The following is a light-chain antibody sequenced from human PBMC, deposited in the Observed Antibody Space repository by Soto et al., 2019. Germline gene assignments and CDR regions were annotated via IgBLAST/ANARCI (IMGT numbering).Light chain of an antibody. V-gene: IGKV1-39*01. CDR3: QQSYSTPPT. Sequence: DLQMTQSPYSLSASVEDRVTITCRTSQSISSYLNWHQQKPGKAPQLQIYAASSLQSGVPSRFSGSGSGTDFTLTISRLQAEDFATYYCQQSYSTPPTFGGGTQVEIK. CDR2: AAS. J-gene: IGKJ4*01. CDR1: QSISSY.